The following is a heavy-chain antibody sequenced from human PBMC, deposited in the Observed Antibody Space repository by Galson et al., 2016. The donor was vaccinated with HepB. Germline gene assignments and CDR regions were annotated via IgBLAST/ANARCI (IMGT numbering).Heavy chain of an antibody. CDR3: ARDYDLWTGYVQFRPFYGMDV. V-gene: IGHV3-48*01. J-gene: IGHJ6*02. Sequence: SLRLSCAASGFTFSTYNMNWVRQAPGKGLEWVSYISTSSSTIYYADFVKGRFTISTDNSTNTLYLQMNSLRAEDTAIYYCARDYDLWTGYVQFRPFYGMDVWGQGTTVTVSS. CDR2: ISTSSSTI. CDR1: GFTFSTYN. D-gene: IGHD3-3*01.